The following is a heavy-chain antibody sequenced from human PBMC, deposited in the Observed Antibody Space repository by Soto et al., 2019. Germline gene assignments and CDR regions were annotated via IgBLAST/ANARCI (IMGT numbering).Heavy chain of an antibody. J-gene: IGHJ6*02. CDR2: ISAYNGNT. D-gene: IGHD3-16*01. V-gene: IGHV1-18*01. CDR3: ARDRGVMLTFVVRSGMDV. CDR1: GYTFTSYG. Sequence: GSVKVSCKASGYTFTSYGISWVRQALGQRLEWMGWISAYNGNTNYAQKLHGRVTMTTDTSTSTAYMELRRLRSDDTAVYYCARDRGVMLTFVVRSGMDVWGQGTTVTDSS.